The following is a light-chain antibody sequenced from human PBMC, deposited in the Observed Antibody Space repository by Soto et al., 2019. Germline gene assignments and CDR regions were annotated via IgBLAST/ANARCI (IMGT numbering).Light chain of an antibody. J-gene: IGKJ1*01. CDR1: QTVSSNF. CDR2: GAS. CDR3: QQYGTSPAT. Sequence: EIVLTQSPGTLSLSPLEIATLSFMASQTVSSNFLAWYQQRPAQAPRLLIHGASTRATGITDRFSGSVSGTDFTLIISGLEPEDFAVYYCQQYGTSPATFGQGTKVDIK. V-gene: IGKV3-20*01.